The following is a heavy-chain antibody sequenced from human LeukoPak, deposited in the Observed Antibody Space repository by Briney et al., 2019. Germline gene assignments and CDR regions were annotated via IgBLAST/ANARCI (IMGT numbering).Heavy chain of an antibody. V-gene: IGHV3-74*01. CDR2: INSDGSSA. CDR1: GFTFSSYW. CDR3: ARVPYSSGSFDY. D-gene: IGHD6-19*01. J-gene: IGHJ4*02. Sequence: PGGSVRLSCAASGFTFSSYWMHWVRQAPGKGLVWVSRINSDGSSATYADSVKGRLTISRDNAKNTLYLQMNTLRAEDTAVYYCARVPYSSGSFDYWGQGSLVTVSS.